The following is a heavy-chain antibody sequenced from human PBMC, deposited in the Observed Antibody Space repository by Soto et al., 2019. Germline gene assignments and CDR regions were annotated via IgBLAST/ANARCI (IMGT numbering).Heavy chain of an antibody. J-gene: IGHJ5*02. CDR3: ARDGPLISALNGFDP. D-gene: IGHD6-6*01. Sequence: QVQLVQSGAEVKKPGASVKVSCKASGYTFTSYGITWVRQAPGQGLEWIGWSSGYNGDIKYAQKFQGRVTMTAGTSTSTADMDLRSLRSDDTAISFCARDGPLISALNGFDPWGQGTLVTFSS. V-gene: IGHV1-18*01. CDR2: SSGYNGDI. CDR1: GYTFTSYG.